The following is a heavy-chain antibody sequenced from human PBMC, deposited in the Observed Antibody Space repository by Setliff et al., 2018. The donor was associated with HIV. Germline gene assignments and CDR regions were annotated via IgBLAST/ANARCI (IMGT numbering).Heavy chain of an antibody. Sequence: PGGSLRLSCAASGFTFSSYEMNWVRQAPGKGLEWVAAMSGSGSTYYADSVKGRFTISRDNSKNTLYLQMSSLRADDTAVYYCAKDIGYYDSSVYFSPLNGFDIWGQGTMVTVSS. CDR3: AKDIGYYDSSVYFSPLNGFDI. J-gene: IGHJ3*02. V-gene: IGHV3-23*01. CDR1: GFTFSSYE. CDR2: MSGSGST. D-gene: IGHD3-22*01.